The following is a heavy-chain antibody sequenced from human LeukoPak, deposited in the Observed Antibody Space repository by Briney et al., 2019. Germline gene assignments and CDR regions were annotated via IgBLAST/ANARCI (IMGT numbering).Heavy chain of an antibody. Sequence: GVSLRLSCAASGYTFNLYWMHWVRQCPRKGLVWVSHISSLGTTTMYADSVKGRFTISRDNAKNTLYLQMSSLRAEDTAVYYCARDPGLVGYSSGWYLHDAFDIWGQGTMVTVSS. J-gene: IGHJ3*02. CDR2: ISSLGTTT. CDR1: GYTFNLYW. V-gene: IGHV3-74*03. CDR3: ARDPGLVGYSSGWYLHDAFDI. D-gene: IGHD6-19*01.